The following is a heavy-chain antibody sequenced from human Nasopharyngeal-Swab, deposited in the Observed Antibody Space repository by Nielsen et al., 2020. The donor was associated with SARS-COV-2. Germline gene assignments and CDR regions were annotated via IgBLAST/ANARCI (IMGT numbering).Heavy chain of an antibody. J-gene: IGHJ6*03. Sequence: LRLSCTVSGGSISSSSYYWGWIRQPPGKGLEWIGSIYYSGSTYYNPSLKSRVTISVDTSKNQFSLKLSSVTAADTAVYYCARERGRGGIWNYYYYYMDVRGKGTTVTVSS. D-gene: IGHD3-10*01. V-gene: IGHV4-39*07. CDR3: ARERGRGGIWNYYYYYMDV. CDR1: GGSISSSSYY. CDR2: IYYSGST.